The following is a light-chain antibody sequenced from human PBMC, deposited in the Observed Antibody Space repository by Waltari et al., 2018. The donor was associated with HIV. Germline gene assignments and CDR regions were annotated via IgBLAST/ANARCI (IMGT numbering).Light chain of an antibody. CDR2: ANS. CDR3: ATWDDNLRGLL. CDR1: NSNLEYNT. V-gene: IGLV1-44*01. Sequence: QYVLAQPPSASGTPGPRVAISCSGSNSNLEYNTINSYQQFPGAAPRLLIYANSQRPSGVPDRFSASKSGTSASLAITGLQTEDEAHYYCATWDDNLRGLLFGGGTKVTVL. J-gene: IGLJ3*02.